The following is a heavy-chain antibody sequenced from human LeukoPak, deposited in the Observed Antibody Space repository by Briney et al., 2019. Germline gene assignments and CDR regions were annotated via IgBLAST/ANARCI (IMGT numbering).Heavy chain of an antibody. V-gene: IGHV4-39*01. D-gene: IGHD3/OR15-3a*01. CDR1: GDSIISNIYW. CDR2: TFCTGRT. CDR3: ARRRHNFDFYDV. Sequence: SETLSLTCTVSGDSIISNIYWWDWVRLPPGKGLEWIGATFCTGRTFYSPSLKSRVTISVDTSKNQFSLDLSSATAADTAVYYCARRRHNFDFYDVWGQGTGVTVSS. J-gene: IGHJ3*01.